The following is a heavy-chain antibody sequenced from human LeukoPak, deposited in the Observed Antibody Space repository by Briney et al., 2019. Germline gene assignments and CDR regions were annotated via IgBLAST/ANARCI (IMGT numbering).Heavy chain of an antibody. CDR1: GGSIDNHY. V-gene: IGHV4-59*11. CDR3: ARDLGYFGSGSYLGWFDP. CDR2: IYYSGST. J-gene: IGHJ5*02. Sequence: SETLSLTCSVSGGSIDNHYWTWIRRPPGKGLEWIGHIYYSGSTTYNPSLKSRVTISVDTSKNQFSLKLSSVTPADTAAYYCARDLGYFGSGSYLGWFDPWAREPWSPSPQ. D-gene: IGHD3-10*01.